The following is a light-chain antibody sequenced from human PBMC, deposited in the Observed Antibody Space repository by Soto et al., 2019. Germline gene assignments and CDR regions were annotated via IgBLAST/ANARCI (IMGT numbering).Light chain of an antibody. J-gene: IGLJ1*01. V-gene: IGLV2-11*01. CDR1: SSDVGGYNY. CDR3: CSDAGSSYV. Sequence: QSALTQPRSVSGSPGQSVTISCTGTSSDVGGYNYVSWYQQHPGKAPKLMIYDVSKRPSGVPDRFSGSKSGNTASLTISGLQAEDEDDYYCCSDAGSSYVFGIGTKVTVL. CDR2: DVS.